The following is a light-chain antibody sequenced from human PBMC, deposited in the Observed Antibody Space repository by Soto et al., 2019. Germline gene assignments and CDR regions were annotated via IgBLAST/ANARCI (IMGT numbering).Light chain of an antibody. CDR2: EVN. Sequence: QSALTQPPSASGSPGQSVTISCTGTSSDVGGYNYVSWYQQYPGKVPKLMVYEVNNRPSGVPDCFSGSKSGNTASLTVSGLQAEDEADYYCTSYAGGNNVFGTGTKLTVL. CDR1: SSDVGGYNY. CDR3: TSYAGGNNV. J-gene: IGLJ1*01. V-gene: IGLV2-8*01.